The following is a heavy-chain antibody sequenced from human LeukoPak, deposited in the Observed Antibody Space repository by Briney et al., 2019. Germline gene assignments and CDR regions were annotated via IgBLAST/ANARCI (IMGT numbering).Heavy chain of an antibody. CDR1: GYTFTGYY. CDR2: INPNSGVT. Sequence: ASVKVSCKASGYTFTGYYIHWVRQAPGQGLEWMGRINPNSGVTNYAQKFQGRVTMTRDTSISTAYMDLSSLTYDDTAFYYCARSSIVDAASPGTWGQGTLVTVSS. CDR3: ARSSIVDAASPGT. V-gene: IGHV1-2*06. J-gene: IGHJ5*02. D-gene: IGHD1-26*01.